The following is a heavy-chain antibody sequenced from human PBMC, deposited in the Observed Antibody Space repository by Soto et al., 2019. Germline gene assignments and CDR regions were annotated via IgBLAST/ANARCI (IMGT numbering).Heavy chain of an antibody. D-gene: IGHD1-1*01. CDR3: AKGGTGTTTAFDY. V-gene: IGHV3-23*01. CDR2: ISGSCGST. J-gene: IGHJ4*02. CDR1: GFTFSSYA. Sequence: GGSLRLSCAASGFTFSSYAMSGVRQAPGKGLEWVSAISGSCGSTYYADSVKGRFTISRDNSKNTLYLQMNSLRAEDTAVYYCAKGGTGTTTAFDYWGQGTLVSVSS.